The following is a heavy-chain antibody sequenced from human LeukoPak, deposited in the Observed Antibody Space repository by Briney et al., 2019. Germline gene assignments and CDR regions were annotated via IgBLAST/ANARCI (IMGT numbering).Heavy chain of an antibody. CDR2: ISGSGGST. CDR3: AKRTPIVVVPAVYYYYYMDV. D-gene: IGHD2-2*01. V-gene: IGHV3-23*01. CDR1: GVTFSSDA. Sequence: PGGSLRLSCAASGVTFSSDAMSWGREGPGKGVEGGSAISGSGGSTYYADSVKGGVTIYRENSKNRLYMQMNSLRAEDTAVYYCAKRTPIVVVPAVYYYYYMDVWGKGTTVTVSS. J-gene: IGHJ6*03.